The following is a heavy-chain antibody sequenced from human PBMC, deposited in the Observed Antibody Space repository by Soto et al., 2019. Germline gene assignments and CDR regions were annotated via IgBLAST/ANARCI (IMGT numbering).Heavy chain of an antibody. D-gene: IGHD1-26*01. CDR1: GFTFSSYV. CDR3: AKILVSGNYLDAFDI. Sequence: PXGSLRLSCAAAGFTFSSYVMSWVRQAPGEGLEWVSGIRGGGSSTYYADSVKGRFTISRDNSKNTLSLQMNSLRAEDTAVYYCAKILVSGNYLDAFDIWGQGTMVTVSS. V-gene: IGHV3-23*01. J-gene: IGHJ3*02. CDR2: IRGGGSST.